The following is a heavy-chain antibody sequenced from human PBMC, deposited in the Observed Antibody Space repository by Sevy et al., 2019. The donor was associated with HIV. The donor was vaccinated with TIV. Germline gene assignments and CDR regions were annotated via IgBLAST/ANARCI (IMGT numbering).Heavy chain of an antibody. D-gene: IGHD3-22*01. CDR3: ARDMSRYYDSSGYAGSAFDI. CDR2: IYYSGST. J-gene: IGHJ3*02. Sequence: SETLSLTCTVSGGSISSGGYYWSWIRQHPGKGLEWIGYIYYSGSTYYNPSLKSRVTISVDTSKNQFSLKLSSVTAADTAVYYCARDMSRYYDSSGYAGSAFDIWGQGTMVTVSS. CDR1: GGSISSGGYY. V-gene: IGHV4-31*03.